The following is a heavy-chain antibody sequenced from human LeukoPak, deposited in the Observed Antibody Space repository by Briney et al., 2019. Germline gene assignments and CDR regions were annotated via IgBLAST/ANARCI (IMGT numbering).Heavy chain of an antibody. D-gene: IGHD6-13*01. V-gene: IGHV3-23*01. J-gene: IGHJ4*02. CDR2: INPDGSTM. CDR3: AKSTPGRYGKLDY. Sequence: PGGSLRLSCAASGFTFSSYSMNWVRQAPGKGLEWVSTINPDGSTMYHADSVKGRFTISRDNSKNTLYLQMNILTSEDTAVYYCAKSTPGRYGKLDYWGQGTLVTVSS. CDR1: GFTFSSYS.